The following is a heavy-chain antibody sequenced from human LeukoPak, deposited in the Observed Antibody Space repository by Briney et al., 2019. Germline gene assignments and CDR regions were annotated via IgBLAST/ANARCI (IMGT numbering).Heavy chain of an antibody. Sequence: PSETLSLTCTVSGGSISSSSYYWGWIRQPPGKGLEWIGSIYYSGSTNYNPSLKSRVTISVDTSKNQFSLKLSSVTAADTAVYYCARAEYYFDYWGQGTLVTVSS. CDR2: IYYSGST. J-gene: IGHJ4*02. CDR3: ARAEYYFDY. D-gene: IGHD3-10*01. CDR1: GGSISSSSYY. V-gene: IGHV4-39*07.